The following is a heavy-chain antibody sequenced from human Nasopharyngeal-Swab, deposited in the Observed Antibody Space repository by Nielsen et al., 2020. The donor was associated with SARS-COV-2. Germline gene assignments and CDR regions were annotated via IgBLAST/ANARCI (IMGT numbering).Heavy chain of an antibody. J-gene: IGHJ6*02. V-gene: IGHV4-31*03. CDR2: IYYSGST. CDR1: GGSISSGDYY. D-gene: IGHD2-15*01. CDR3: ARVGLLGYYYAMDV. Sequence: SETLSLTCTVSGGSISSGDYYWSWIRQHPGKGLEWIGYIYYSGSTFYKPSLKSRVTISLDTSKIHLSLKLSSVTAADTAVYYCARVGLLGYYYAMDVWGQGTTVTVSS.